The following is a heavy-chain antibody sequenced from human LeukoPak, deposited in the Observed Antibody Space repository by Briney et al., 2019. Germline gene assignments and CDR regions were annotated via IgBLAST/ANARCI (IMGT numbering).Heavy chain of an antibody. CDR1: GYTFTGYY. D-gene: IGHD6-19*01. V-gene: IGHV1-2*02. Sequence: GASVKVSCKASGYTFTGYYMHWVRQAPGQGLEWMGWINPNSGGTNYAQKFQGRVTMTRDTSISTAYMELSRLRSDDTAVYYCARGPWLDNYYYYYMDVWGKGTTVTVSS. CDR3: ARGPWLDNYYYYYMDV. J-gene: IGHJ6*03. CDR2: INPNSGGT.